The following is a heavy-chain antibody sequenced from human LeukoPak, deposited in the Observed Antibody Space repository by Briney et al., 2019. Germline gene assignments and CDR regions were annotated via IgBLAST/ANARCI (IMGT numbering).Heavy chain of an antibody. CDR2: ISSSSYI. CDR3: ARDRILHSSGWYGY. Sequence: PGGSLRLSCAASGFTFSSYSMNWVRQAPGKGLEWVSSISSSSYIYYSDSVKGRFTISRDNAKNSLYLQMNSLRAEDTAVYYCARDRILHSSGWYGYWGQGTLVTVSS. D-gene: IGHD6-19*01. J-gene: IGHJ4*02. CDR1: GFTFSSYS. V-gene: IGHV3-21*01.